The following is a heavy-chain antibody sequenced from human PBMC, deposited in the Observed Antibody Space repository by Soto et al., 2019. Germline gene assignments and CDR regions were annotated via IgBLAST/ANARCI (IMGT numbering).Heavy chain of an antibody. Sequence: SVKVSCKASGGTFSSYAISWARQAPGQGLEWMGGIIPIFGTANYAQKFQGRVTITADESTSTAYMGLSSLRSEDTAVYYCARWDSDSSPLRSGYFDYWGQGTLVTVSS. D-gene: IGHD6-25*01. V-gene: IGHV1-69*13. J-gene: IGHJ4*02. CDR2: IIPIFGTA. CDR1: GGTFSSYA. CDR3: ARWDSDSSPLRSGYFDY.